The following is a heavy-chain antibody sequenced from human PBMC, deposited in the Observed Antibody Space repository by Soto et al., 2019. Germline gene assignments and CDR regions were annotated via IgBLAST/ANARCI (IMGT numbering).Heavy chain of an antibody. J-gene: IGHJ6*02. Sequence: QVQLVESGGGVVQPGRSLRLSCAASGFTFSSYAMHWVRQAPGKGLEWVAVISYDGSNKYYADSVKGRFTISRDNSKNTLYLQMNSLRAEDTAVYYCARVIERVRGVLLYGMDVWGQGTTVTVSS. CDR3: ARVIERVRGVLLYGMDV. CDR2: ISYDGSNK. CDR1: GFTFSSYA. V-gene: IGHV3-30-3*01. D-gene: IGHD3-10*01.